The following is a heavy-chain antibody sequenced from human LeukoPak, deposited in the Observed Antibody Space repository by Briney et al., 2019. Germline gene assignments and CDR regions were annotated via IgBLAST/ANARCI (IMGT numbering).Heavy chain of an antibody. Sequence: ASETLSLTCTVSGGSISSGGYYWSWIRQHPGKGLEWIGSIYYSGSTYYNPSLKSRVTISVDTSKNQFSLRLSSVTAADTAVYYCATYTNSPQSGYFDYWGQGTLVTVSS. J-gene: IGHJ4*02. V-gene: IGHV4-39*01. CDR3: ATYTNSPQSGYFDY. D-gene: IGHD2-2*02. CDR2: IYYSGST. CDR1: GGSISSGGYY.